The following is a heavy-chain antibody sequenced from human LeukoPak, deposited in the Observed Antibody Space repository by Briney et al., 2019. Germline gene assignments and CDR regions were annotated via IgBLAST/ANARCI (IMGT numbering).Heavy chain of an antibody. J-gene: IGHJ5*02. CDR2: IKRDGSDK. CDR1: GFTFSTYW. V-gene: IGHV3-7*01. D-gene: IGHD2/OR15-2a*01. Sequence: GGSLRLSCGASGFTFSTYWMSWVRQAPGKGLEWVANIKRDGSDKYYVDSEKGRFTISRDNAKNSLYLQMNSLRAEDTAVYYCERGEYMWLDPWGQGTLVTVSS. CDR3: ERGEYMWLDP.